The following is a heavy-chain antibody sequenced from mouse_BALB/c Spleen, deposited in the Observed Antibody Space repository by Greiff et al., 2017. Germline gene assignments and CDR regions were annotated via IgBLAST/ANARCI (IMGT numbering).Heavy chain of an antibody. D-gene: IGHD1-1*01. CDR1: GYSITSGYY. V-gene: IGHV3-6*02. CDR3: ARRYYYGSSSFAY. Sequence: EVQLQESGPGLVKPSQSLSLTCSVTGYSITSGYYWNWIRQFPGNKLEWMGDISYDGSNNYNPSLKNRISITRDTTKNQFFLKLNSVTTEDTATYYCARRYYYGSSSFAYWGQGTLVTVSA. J-gene: IGHJ3*01. CDR2: ISYDGSN.